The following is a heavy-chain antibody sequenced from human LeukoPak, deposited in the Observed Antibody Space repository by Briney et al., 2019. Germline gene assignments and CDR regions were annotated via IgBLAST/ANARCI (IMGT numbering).Heavy chain of an antibody. V-gene: IGHV4-59*08. Sequence: SETLSLTCTVSVRPISSYYWSWIRQPPGKGLEWIGNIYSSGSTNYNPSLKSRVSISVDTSKKQFSLKLSSVTAAGTAVYYCARRVAGAGFGYWGQGTLVTVSS. J-gene: IGHJ4*02. CDR3: ARRVAGAGFGY. CDR1: VRPISSYY. CDR2: IYSSGST. D-gene: IGHD6-19*01.